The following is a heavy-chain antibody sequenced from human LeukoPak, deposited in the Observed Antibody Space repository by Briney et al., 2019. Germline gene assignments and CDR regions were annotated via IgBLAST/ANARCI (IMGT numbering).Heavy chain of an antibody. V-gene: IGHV3-21*03. J-gene: IGHJ3*01. CDR1: GFKFSVYS. CDR3: ARETGFADAFDF. CDR2: ITGTGSQMDDI. Sequence: GGSLRLACAASGFKFSVYSMNWVRQAPGSGLEWVSRITGTGSQMDDIDYADSVRGRFTISRDNAKDSLFLGMRGLRVEDTGIYFCARETGFADAFDFWGRGTLVAVSS.